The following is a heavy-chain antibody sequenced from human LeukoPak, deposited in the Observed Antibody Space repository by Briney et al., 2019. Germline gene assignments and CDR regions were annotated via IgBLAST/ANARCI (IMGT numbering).Heavy chain of an antibody. J-gene: IGHJ3*02. D-gene: IGHD6-19*01. Sequence: GGSLRLSCAASGFTFSSYAMSWVRPAPGKGLEWVSAISGSGGSTYYADSVKGRFTISRDNSKNTLYLQMGSLRAEDTAVYYCTLQWLPPDAFDIWGQGTMVTVSS. V-gene: IGHV3-23*01. CDR3: TLQWLPPDAFDI. CDR1: GFTFSSYA. CDR2: ISGSGGST.